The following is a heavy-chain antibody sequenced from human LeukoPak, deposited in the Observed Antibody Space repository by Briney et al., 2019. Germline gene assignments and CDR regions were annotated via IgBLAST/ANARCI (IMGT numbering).Heavy chain of an antibody. J-gene: IGHJ4*02. CDR3: TKGAPQASSSWPFDY. Sequence: GRSLRLSCAASGFTFDDYAMHWVRRTPGKGLEYVSGISWNSGSIVYVDSVKGRFTISRDNAKNSLYLQMNSLRAEDTAFYYCTKGAPQASSSWPFDYWGQGTLVTVSS. CDR2: ISWNSGSI. D-gene: IGHD6-13*01. V-gene: IGHV3-9*01. CDR1: GFTFDDYA.